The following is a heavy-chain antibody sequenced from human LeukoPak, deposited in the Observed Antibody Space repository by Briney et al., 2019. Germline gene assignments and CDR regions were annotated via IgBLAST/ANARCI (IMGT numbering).Heavy chain of an antibody. Sequence: ASVKVSCKASGYTFTGYYVHWVRQAPGQGLEWMGWILPNSGVTNYAQNFQGRVTMTRDTSTSTAYMELKRLRYDDTAVYYCARASYSSSWSPLAHWGQGTLVSVSS. CDR2: ILPNSGVT. CDR1: GYTFTGYY. V-gene: IGHV1-2*02. J-gene: IGHJ5*02. CDR3: ARASYSSSWSPLAH. D-gene: IGHD2-2*01.